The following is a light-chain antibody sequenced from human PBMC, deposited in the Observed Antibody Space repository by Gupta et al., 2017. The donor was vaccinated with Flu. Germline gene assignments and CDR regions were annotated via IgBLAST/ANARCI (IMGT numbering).Light chain of an antibody. CDR1: QSITRSL. CDR2: GTT. J-gene: IGKJ1*01. CDR3: HQDWTSKT. V-gene: IGKV3-20*01. Sequence: PGNLSWSPGERATLSCRASQSITRSLLVWEQQKPGQAPRLIICGTTKSDMGNTDRFRGSGDGKDFTLASSRREDEDCEVYCGHQDWTSKTFGQGTKVEI.